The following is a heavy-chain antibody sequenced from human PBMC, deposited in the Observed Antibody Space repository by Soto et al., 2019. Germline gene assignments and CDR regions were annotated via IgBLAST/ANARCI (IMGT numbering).Heavy chain of an antibody. V-gene: IGHV3-30*18. D-gene: IGHD6-19*01. CDR2: ISDDGTNK. J-gene: IGHJ5*02. CDR3: AKDARITVAELCFDP. Sequence: GGSLRLSCAASGFTFSSYGMHWVRQAPGKGLEWVAVISDDGTNKYYADSVKGRFTISRDNSKNTLFLQMNSLRAEDTALYYCAKDARITVAELCFDPWGQGARVTVSS. CDR1: GFTFSSYG.